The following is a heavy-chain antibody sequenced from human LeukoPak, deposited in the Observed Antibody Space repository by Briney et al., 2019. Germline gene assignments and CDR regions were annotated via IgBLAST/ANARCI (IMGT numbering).Heavy chain of an antibody. J-gene: IGHJ4*02. CDR3: ARESWGSIDY. CDR2: IYYSGST. Sequence: SETLSLTCTVSGYSISSGYYWGWIRQPPGKGLEWMGNIYYSGSTYYNPSLKSRVTISVDTSKNQFSLKLSSVTAADTAVYYCARESWGSIDYWGQGTLVSVSS. CDR1: GYSISSGYY. V-gene: IGHV4-38-2*02. D-gene: IGHD6-13*01.